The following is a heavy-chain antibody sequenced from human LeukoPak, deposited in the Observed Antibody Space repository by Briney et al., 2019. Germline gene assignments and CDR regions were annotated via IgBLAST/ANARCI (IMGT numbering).Heavy chain of an antibody. Sequence: ASVKVSCKASGYTFTGYYMHWVRQAPGQGLEWMGWINPNSGGTNYAQKFQGRVTMTRDTSISTAYMELSRLRSDDTAVYYCARTMTTSDYGMDVWGQGTTVIVSS. V-gene: IGHV1-2*02. CDR3: ARTMTTSDYGMDV. CDR1: GYTFTGYY. J-gene: IGHJ6*02. D-gene: IGHD4-11*01. CDR2: INPNSGGT.